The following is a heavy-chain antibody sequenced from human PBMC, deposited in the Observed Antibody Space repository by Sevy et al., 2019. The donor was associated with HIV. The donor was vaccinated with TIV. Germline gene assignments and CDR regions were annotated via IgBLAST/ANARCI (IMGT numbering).Heavy chain of an antibody. D-gene: IGHD3-3*02. V-gene: IGHV3-23*01. CDR1: EFTFSSYA. CDR2: ISGSGGST. CDR3: AKDRSMAWGHFFGDY. Sequence: GGSLRLSCSASEFTFSSYAMSWVRQAPGKGLEWVSAISGSGGSTYYADSVKGRFTISRDNSKNTLYLQMNSLRAEDTAVYYCAKDRSMAWGHFFGDYWGQGTLVTVSS. J-gene: IGHJ4*02.